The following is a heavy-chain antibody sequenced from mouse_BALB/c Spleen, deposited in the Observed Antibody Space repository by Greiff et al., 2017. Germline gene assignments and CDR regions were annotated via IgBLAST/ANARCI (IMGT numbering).Heavy chain of an antibody. CDR3: TKNYYDYWYCDV. Sequence: VQLQQPGAELVRPGASVKLSCKASGYTFTSYWINWVKQRPGQGLEWIGNIYPSDSYTNYNQKFKDKATLTVDKSSSTAYMQLSSPTSEDSAVYYCTKNYYDYWYCDVWGAGTTVTVSS. CDR1: GYTFTSYW. V-gene: IGHV1-69*02. CDR2: IYPSDSYT. J-gene: IGHJ1*01. D-gene: IGHD2-4*01.